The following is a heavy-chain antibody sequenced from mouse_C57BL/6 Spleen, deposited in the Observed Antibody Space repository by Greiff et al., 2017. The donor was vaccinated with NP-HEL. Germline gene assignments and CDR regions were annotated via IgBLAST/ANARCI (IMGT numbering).Heavy chain of an antibody. CDR2: ISSGGSYT. Sequence: EVKLVESGGDLVKPGGSLKLSCAASGFTFSSYGMSWVRQTPDKRLEWVATISSGGSYTYYPDSVKGRFTISRDNAKNTLYLQMSSLKSEDTAMYYCARREDYDDFDYWGQGTTLTVSS. D-gene: IGHD2-4*01. V-gene: IGHV5-6*02. CDR3: ARREDYDDFDY. CDR1: GFTFSSYG. J-gene: IGHJ2*01.